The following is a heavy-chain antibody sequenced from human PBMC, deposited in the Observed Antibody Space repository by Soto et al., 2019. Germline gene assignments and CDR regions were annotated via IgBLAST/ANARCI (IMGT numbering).Heavy chain of an antibody. J-gene: IGHJ4*02. Sequence: EVQLVESGGGLVQPGGSLRLSCAGSGFTFSNYWMHWVRQAPGKGLEWVSRIDHDGPTDYADSVRGRFTISRYNAENTLYLQMTSLRPEDTAVYYGVRDSHGEYWGQGTLVTVSS. V-gene: IGHV3-74*01. CDR1: GFTFSNYW. CDR2: IDHDGPT. CDR3: VRDSHGEY.